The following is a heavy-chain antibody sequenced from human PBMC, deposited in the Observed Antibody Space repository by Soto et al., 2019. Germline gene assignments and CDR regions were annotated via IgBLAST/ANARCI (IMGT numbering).Heavy chain of an antibody. CDR2: LSHGGST. J-gene: IGHJ4*02. D-gene: IGHD6-19*01. CDR1: GVSIDSGYW. Sequence: QVQLQESGPGLVKSSGTLSLKPSGTLSLTCDVSGVSIDSGYWWGWVRQPPGKDLEWLGDLSHGGSTKYHPSLKSRVTIFLDRSRYQFSLSLSFMTDADTATYYCARRFGWYAVHSWGQGILVTVSS. V-gene: IGHV4-4*02. CDR3: ARRFGWYAVHS.